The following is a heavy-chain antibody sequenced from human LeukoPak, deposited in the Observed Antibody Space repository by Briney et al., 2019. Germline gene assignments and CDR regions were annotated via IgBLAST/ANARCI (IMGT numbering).Heavy chain of an antibody. J-gene: IGHJ4*02. CDR2: ISYSGST. CDR1: GASISSYY. Sequence: PSETLSLTCTVSGASISSYYWDWIRQPPGKGLEWIGYISYSGSTSYNPSLKSRVTISVDTSKNQFSLSLNSVTAADTAVYYCARHLYDSGIDHTNWGQETLVTVSS. CDR3: ARHLYDSGIDHTN. D-gene: IGHD3-10*01. V-gene: IGHV4-59*12.